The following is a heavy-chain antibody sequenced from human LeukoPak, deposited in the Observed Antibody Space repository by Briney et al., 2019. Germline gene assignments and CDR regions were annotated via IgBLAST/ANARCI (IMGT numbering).Heavy chain of an antibody. V-gene: IGHV3-43*02. D-gene: IGHD4-17*01. CDR1: GFTFDDYA. J-gene: IGHJ6*03. CDR2: ISGDGGST. CDR3: AKRGLYGDYHYYYYYYMDV. Sequence: PGGSLRLSCAASGFTFDDYAMHWVRQAPGKGLEWVSLISGDGGSTYYADSVKVRFTISRDNSKNSLYLQMNSLRTEDTALYYCAKRGLYGDYHYYYYYYMDVWGKGTTVTVSS.